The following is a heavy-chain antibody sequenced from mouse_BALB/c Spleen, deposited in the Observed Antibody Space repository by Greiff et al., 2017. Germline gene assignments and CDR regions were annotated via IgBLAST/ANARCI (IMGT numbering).Heavy chain of an antibody. CDR2: ISSGGSYT. CDR3: ARQYYGSDAMDY. Sequence: EVKLVESGGDLVKPGGSLKLSCAASGFTFSSYGMSWVRQTPDKRLEWVATISSGGSYTYYPDSVKGRFTISRDNAKNTLYLQMSSLTSEDTAMYYCARQYYGSDAMDYWGQGTAVTVSS. CDR1: GFTFSSYG. V-gene: IGHV5-6*01. J-gene: IGHJ4*01. D-gene: IGHD1-1*01.